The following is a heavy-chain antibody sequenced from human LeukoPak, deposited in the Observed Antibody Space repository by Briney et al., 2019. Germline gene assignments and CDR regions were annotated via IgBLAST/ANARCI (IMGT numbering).Heavy chain of an antibody. D-gene: IGHD3-16*01. CDR3: AKLMRHMMEDVLDL. Sequence: PVKVSCKASGGTFSSYAISWVRQAPGQGLEWMGGIIPIFGTANYAQKFQGRVTITADESTSTAYMELSSLRSEDTAVYYCAKLMRHMMEDVLDLWGQGTVVTVSS. CDR1: GGTFSSYA. CDR2: IIPIFGTA. V-gene: IGHV1-69*13. J-gene: IGHJ3*01.